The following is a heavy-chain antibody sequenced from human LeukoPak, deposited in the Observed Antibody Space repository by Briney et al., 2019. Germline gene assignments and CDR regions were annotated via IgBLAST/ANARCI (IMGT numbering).Heavy chain of an antibody. CDR1: GFTFSSYG. Sequence: GGSLRLSCAASGFTFSSYGMHWVRQAPGKRLEWVAFIRYDGSNKYYADSVKGRFTISRDNSKNTLYLQMNSLRAEDTAVYYCAKDYYDSSGYYYLDYWGQGTLVTVSS. J-gene: IGHJ4*02. CDR3: AKDYYDSSGYYYLDY. V-gene: IGHV3-30*02. CDR2: IRYDGSNK. D-gene: IGHD3-22*01.